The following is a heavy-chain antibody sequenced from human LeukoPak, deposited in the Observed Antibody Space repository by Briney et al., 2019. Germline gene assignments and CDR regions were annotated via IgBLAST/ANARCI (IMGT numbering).Heavy chain of an antibody. Sequence: ASVKVSCKASGYTFTSYDFNWVRQATGQGLEWVGWMNPNSGNTGYARKFQGRVTMTRNTSISTAYMELSSLRSEDTAVYYCARANIAVAANGADWGQGTLVTVSS. J-gene: IGHJ4*02. CDR1: GYTFTSYD. D-gene: IGHD6-19*01. CDR3: ARANIAVAANGAD. CDR2: MNPNSGNT. V-gene: IGHV1-8*01.